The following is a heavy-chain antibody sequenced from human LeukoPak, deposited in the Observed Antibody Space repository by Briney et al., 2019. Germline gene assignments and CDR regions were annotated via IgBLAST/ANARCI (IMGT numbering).Heavy chain of an antibody. V-gene: IGHV4-59*01. J-gene: IGHJ4*01. CDR3: ASGTVSGVIAPHSFHY. CDR1: VGYISSYY. D-gene: IGHD3-16*02. CDR2: VFYSGST. Sequence: PSETPSLTCAVSVGYISSYYWTWIRQSPGKGLEWIGNVFYSGSTNYNPSLKSRVTISIDTSKNHFSLKLTSVTAADTAVYFCASGTVSGVIAPHSFHYWGRGTLVTVSS.